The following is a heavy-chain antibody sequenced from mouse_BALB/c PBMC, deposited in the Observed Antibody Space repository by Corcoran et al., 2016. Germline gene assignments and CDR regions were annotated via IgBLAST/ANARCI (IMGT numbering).Heavy chain of an antibody. CDR2: IDPANGNT. Sequence: EVQLQQSGAVLVKPAASVKLSCTASGFNIKDTYMHWVKQRPEQGLEWIGRIDPANGNTKYDQKFQGKATITADTYSNTAYLQLSSLTSEDTAVYYCAYGSSYFDYGGQGTTLTVSS. D-gene: IGHD1-1*01. J-gene: IGHJ2*01. CDR1: GFNIKDTY. CDR3: AYGSSYFDY. V-gene: IGHV14-3*02.